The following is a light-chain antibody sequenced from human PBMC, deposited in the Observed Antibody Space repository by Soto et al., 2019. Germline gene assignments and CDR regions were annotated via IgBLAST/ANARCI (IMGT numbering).Light chain of an antibody. J-gene: IGKJ2*01. CDR1: QSVSSY. Sequence: EIVLTQSPNTLSLSPGERATLSCRASQSVSSYLAWYQQKPGQSPRLLIYDASNRATGIPVRFSGSGSGTDFTLTISNLEPEDFAVYYCQRRSNWAYTFGQGTKLEIK. V-gene: IGKV3-11*01. CDR2: DAS. CDR3: QRRSNWAYT.